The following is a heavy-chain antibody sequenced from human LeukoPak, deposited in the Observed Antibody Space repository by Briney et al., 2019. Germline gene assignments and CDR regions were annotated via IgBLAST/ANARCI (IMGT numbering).Heavy chain of an antibody. CDR3: AGYRFGQSLYYYYYGMDV. Sequence: SETLSLTCAVYGGSFSGYYWSWIRQPPGKGLEWIGEINHGGSTNYNPSLKSRVTISVDTSKNQFSLKLSSVTAADTAVYYCAGYRFGQSLYYYYYGMDVWGQGATVTVSS. V-gene: IGHV4-34*01. CDR2: INHGGST. J-gene: IGHJ6*02. D-gene: IGHD3-10*01. CDR1: GGSFSGYY.